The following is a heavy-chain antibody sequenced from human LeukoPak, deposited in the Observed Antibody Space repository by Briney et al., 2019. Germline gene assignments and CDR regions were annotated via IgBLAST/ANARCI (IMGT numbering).Heavy chain of an antibody. CDR2: INPNSGGT. CDR3: ARDSVRGAIDYYYYYMDV. J-gene: IGHJ6*03. V-gene: IGHV1-2*02. Sequence: EASVKVSCKASGGTFSSYAISWVRQAPGQGLEWMGWINPNSGGTNYAQKFQGRVTMTRDTSISTAYMELSRLRSDDTAVYYCARDSVRGAIDYYYYYMDVWGKGTTVTVSS. CDR1: GGTFSSYA. D-gene: IGHD3-10*01.